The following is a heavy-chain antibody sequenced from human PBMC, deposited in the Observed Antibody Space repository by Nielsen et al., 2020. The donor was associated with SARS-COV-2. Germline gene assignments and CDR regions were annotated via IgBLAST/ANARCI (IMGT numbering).Heavy chain of an antibody. J-gene: IGHJ4*02. Sequence: GGSLRLSCAASGFTFSSYGMHWVRQAPGKGLEWVAVISYDGSNKYYADSVKGRFTISRDNSKNTLYLQMNSLRAEDTAVYYCAKPGSGSYYDYFDYWGQGTLVTVSS. CDR1: GFTFSSYG. CDR3: AKPGSGSYYDYFDY. CDR2: ISYDGSNK. V-gene: IGHV3-30*18. D-gene: IGHD1-26*01.